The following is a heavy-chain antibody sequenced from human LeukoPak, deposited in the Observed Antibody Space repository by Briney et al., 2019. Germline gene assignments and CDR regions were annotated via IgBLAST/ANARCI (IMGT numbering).Heavy chain of an antibody. D-gene: IGHD4-23*01. J-gene: IGHJ3*02. CDR2: INHSGST. CDR1: GGSFSGYY. V-gene: IGHV4-34*01. CDR3: AGVNSTHGAFDI. Sequence: RPSETLSLTCAVYGGSFSGYYWSWIRHPPGKGLDWIGEINHSGSTNYNQSLKSRITISVETSKDQFSLKLSSVTAADTAVSFCAGVNSTHGAFDIWGQGTTVTVSS.